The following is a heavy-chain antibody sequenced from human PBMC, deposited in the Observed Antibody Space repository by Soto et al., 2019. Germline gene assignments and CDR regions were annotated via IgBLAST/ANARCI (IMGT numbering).Heavy chain of an antibody. D-gene: IGHD3-10*01. CDR3: ARGLYYCGSGTHDAFDI. J-gene: IGHJ3*02. CDR1: GYTFTSYD. Sequence: QVQLVQSGAEVKKPGASVKVSCKASGYTFTSYDINWVRQATGQGLEWMGWMNPNSGNTGYTQKFQGRVTMTRNTSISTAYMELSSLRSEDTAVYYCARGLYYCGSGTHDAFDIWGQGTMVTVSS. CDR2: MNPNSGNT. V-gene: IGHV1-8*01.